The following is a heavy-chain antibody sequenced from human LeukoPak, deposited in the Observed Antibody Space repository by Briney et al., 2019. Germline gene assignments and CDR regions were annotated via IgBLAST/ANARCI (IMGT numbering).Heavy chain of an antibody. CDR2: INHSGST. CDR1: GGSISSSSYY. D-gene: IGHD1-26*01. Sequence: SETLSLTCTVSGGSISSSSYYWGWIRQPPGKGLEWIGEINHSGSTNYNPSLKSRVTISVDTSKNQFSLKLSSVTAADTAVYYCARQRRRGAFDYWGQGTLVTVSS. J-gene: IGHJ4*02. CDR3: ARQRRRGAFDY. V-gene: IGHV4-39*01.